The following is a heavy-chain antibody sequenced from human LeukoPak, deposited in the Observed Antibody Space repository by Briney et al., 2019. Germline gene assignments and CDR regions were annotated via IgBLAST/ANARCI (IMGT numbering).Heavy chain of an antibody. Sequence: ASVKVSCKASGYTFTSYGISWVRQAPGQGLEWMGWISAYNGNTNYAQKLQGRVTMTTDTSTSTAYMELRSLRFDDTAVYYCARVRGYYDSSGPRDYWGQGTLVTVSS. CDR1: GYTFTSYG. V-gene: IGHV1-18*01. CDR2: ISAYNGNT. CDR3: ARVRGYYDSSGPRDY. J-gene: IGHJ4*02. D-gene: IGHD3-22*01.